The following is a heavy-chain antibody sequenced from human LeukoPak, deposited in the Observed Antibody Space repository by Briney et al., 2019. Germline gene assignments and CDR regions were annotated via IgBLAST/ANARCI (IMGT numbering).Heavy chain of an antibody. Sequence: ASVKVSCKASGYTFTGYYMHWVRQAPGQGLEWMGGINPNSGGTNYAQKFQGKVTMTRDTSISTAYMELSRLRSDDTAVYYCARAGLTGYYNDYYYYGMDVWGQGTTVTVSS. CDR2: INPNSGGT. D-gene: IGHD3-9*01. V-gene: IGHV1-2*02. CDR1: GYTFTGYY. J-gene: IGHJ6*02. CDR3: ARAGLTGYYNDYYYYGMDV.